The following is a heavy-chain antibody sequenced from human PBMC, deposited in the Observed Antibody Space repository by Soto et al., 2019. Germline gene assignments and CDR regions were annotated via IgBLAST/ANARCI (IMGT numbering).Heavy chain of an antibody. J-gene: IGHJ4*02. Sequence: PSETLSLTCAVYGGSFSGYYWSWIRQPPGKGLEWIGEINHSGSTNYNPSLKSRVTISVDTSKNQFSLKLSSVTAADTAVYYCARGGNIVVVVAATTTRFDYWGQGTLVTVSS. CDR3: ARGGNIVVVVAATTTRFDY. D-gene: IGHD2-15*01. CDR2: INHSGST. V-gene: IGHV4-34*01. CDR1: GGSFSGYY.